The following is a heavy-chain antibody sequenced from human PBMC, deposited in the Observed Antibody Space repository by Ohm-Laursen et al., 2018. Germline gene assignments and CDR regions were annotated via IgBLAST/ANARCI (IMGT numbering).Heavy chain of an antibody. Sequence: SLRLSCAASGFTFDGYAMHWVRQAPGKGLEWVSGISWNSNSIGYVDSVKGRFTISRDDAKNSLYLQMSSLRAEDTAVYYCARFGVNHGMDVWGQGTTVTVSS. J-gene: IGHJ6*02. CDR1: GFTFDGYA. D-gene: IGHD3-16*01. V-gene: IGHV3-9*01. CDR2: ISWNSNSI. CDR3: ARFGVNHGMDV.